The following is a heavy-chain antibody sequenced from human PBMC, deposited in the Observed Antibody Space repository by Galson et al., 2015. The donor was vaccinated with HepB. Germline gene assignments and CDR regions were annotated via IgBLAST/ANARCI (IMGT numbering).Heavy chain of an antibody. D-gene: IGHD2-15*01. J-gene: IGHJ6*02. CDR3: ARDLEKPSGEYGMDV. CDR1: GYTFTGYY. V-gene: IGHV1-2*02. CDR2: INPNSGGT. Sequence: SVKVSCKASGYTFTGYYMHWVRQAPGQGLEWMGWINPNSGGTNYAQKFQGRVTMTRDTSISTAYMELSRLRSDDTAVYYCARDLEKPSGEYGMDVWGQGTTVTVSS.